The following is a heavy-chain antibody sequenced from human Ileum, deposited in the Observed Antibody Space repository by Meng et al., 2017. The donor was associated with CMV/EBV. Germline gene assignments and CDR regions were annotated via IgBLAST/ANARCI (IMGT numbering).Heavy chain of an antibody. V-gene: IGHV4-39*07. Sequence: QRPLQGSCPGLVKPAAPLSPTCTASGDPISSGSHSWAWFRQPPGKRLEWIGSMYFSGIADYNPSLKSRVIISLHATQKQFSLRLTSVTAADSAVYFCARDLTNKWFYYWGQGTLVTVSS. CDR1: GDPISSGSHS. J-gene: IGHJ4*02. D-gene: IGHD1-26*01. CDR2: MYFSGIA. CDR3: ARDLTNKWFYY.